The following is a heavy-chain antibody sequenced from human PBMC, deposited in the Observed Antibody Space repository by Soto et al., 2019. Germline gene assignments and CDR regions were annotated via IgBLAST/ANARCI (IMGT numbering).Heavy chain of an antibody. Sequence: EVQLVESGGGLVQPGRSLRLSCAASGFTFDDYAMHWVRQAPGKGLEWVSGISWNSGSIGYADSVKGRFTISRDNAKNSLYVQMNSLRAEDTALYYCAKDPVRYSRNSWYFDLWGRGTLVTVSS. J-gene: IGHJ2*01. CDR2: ISWNSGSI. D-gene: IGHD6-13*01. CDR1: GFTFDDYA. V-gene: IGHV3-9*01. CDR3: AKDPVRYSRNSWYFDL.